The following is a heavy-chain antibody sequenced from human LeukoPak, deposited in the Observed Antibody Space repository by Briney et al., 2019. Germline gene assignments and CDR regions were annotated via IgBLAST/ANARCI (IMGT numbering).Heavy chain of an antibody. D-gene: IGHD5-18*01. CDR3: ARARGYSYDYYYYMDV. J-gene: IGHJ6*03. Sequence: ASVKVSCKASGYTFTGYYMHWVRQAPGQGLEWMGWINPNSGGTNYAQKFQGRVTMTRDTSISTAYMELSRLRSDDTAVYYCARARGYSYDYYYYMDVWGKGTTVTVSS. CDR2: INPNSGGT. CDR1: GYTFTGYY. V-gene: IGHV1-2*02.